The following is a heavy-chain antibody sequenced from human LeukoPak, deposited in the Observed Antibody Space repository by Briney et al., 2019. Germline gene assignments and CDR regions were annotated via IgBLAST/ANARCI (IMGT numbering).Heavy chain of an antibody. J-gene: IGHJ4*02. D-gene: IGHD1-26*01. V-gene: IGHV3-30-3*01. CDR1: GFSFSAYA. CDR2: TSYDGGTT. CDR3: ARDPSGSGSDWPNWGFDY. Sequence: GRSLRLSCVASGFSFSAYAIHWVRQAPGEGREWVALTSYDGGTTDHTDSVKGRFTIYRDNSRNTLFLQMNSLRAEDTAVYYCARDPSGSGSDWPNWGFDYWGQGTLVTVSS.